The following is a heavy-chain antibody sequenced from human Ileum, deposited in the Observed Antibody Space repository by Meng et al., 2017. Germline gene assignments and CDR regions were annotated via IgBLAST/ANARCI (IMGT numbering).Heavy chain of an antibody. V-gene: IGHV6-1*01. CDR3: ASGSGSLDY. CDR1: GGSVSSNIAA. Sequence: PQSGPGLVKPSQTLSLTCAVSGGSVSSNIAAWNWLRQSPLRGLEWLGRTYYRSKWYSEYAVSVKSRISITPDTSKNQFSLQMNSVTPEDTAVYYCASGSGSLDYWGPGTLVTVSS. J-gene: IGHJ4*02. D-gene: IGHD3-3*01. CDR2: TYYRSKWYS.